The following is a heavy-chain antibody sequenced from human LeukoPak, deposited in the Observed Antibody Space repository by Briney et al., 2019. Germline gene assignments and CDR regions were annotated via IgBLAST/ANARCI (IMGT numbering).Heavy chain of an antibody. J-gene: IGHJ6*02. CDR3: ARTRGYSGYNIYYYYAMDV. CDR1: GFTVSSNY. V-gene: IGHV3-53*01. CDR2: IYSGDST. D-gene: IGHD5-12*01. Sequence: GGSLRLSCAASGFTVSSNYMSWVRQAPGRGLEWVSVIYSGDSTYYADSVKGRFTISRDNSKNTLYLQMNSLRAEDTAVYYCARTRGYSGYNIYYYYAMDVWGQGTTVTVSS.